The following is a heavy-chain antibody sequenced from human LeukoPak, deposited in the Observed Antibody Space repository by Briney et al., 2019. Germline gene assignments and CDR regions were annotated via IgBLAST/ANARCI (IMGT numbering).Heavy chain of an antibody. V-gene: IGHV4-39*01. CDR1: GGSISSSSYY. J-gene: IGHJ4*02. CDR3: ARQERVTWGYYFDY. Sequence: SETLSLTCTVSGGSISSSSYYWGWIRQPPGKGLEWIGSIYYSGNTYYNASLKSQVSISIDTSKNRFSLKLTSVTAADTAVYYCARQERVTWGYYFDYWGQGTLVTVSS. D-gene: IGHD2-21*02. CDR2: IYYSGNT.